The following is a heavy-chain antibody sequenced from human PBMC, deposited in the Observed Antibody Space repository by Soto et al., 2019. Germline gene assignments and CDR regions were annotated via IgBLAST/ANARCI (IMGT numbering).Heavy chain of an antibody. CDR2: ISYDGNYK. CDR3: ARDDDSAMALNFDY. CDR1: GFTYSTYT. D-gene: IGHD5-18*01. V-gene: IGHV3-30-3*01. J-gene: IGHJ4*02. Sequence: GGSLRLSCAASGFTYSTYTMHWVRQAPGKGLEWVAVISYDGNYKFYADSVKGRFTISRDNAKNALYLQMSSLRDEDTAVYYCARDDDSAMALNFDYWGQGTLVTVSS.